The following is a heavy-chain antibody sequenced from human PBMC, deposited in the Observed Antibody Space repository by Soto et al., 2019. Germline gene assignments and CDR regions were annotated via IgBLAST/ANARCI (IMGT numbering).Heavy chain of an antibody. D-gene: IGHD3-22*01. V-gene: IGHV3-23*01. CDR2: ISGSGGST. J-gene: IGHJ4*02. CDR3: AKDLITMIVVVIRGFDY. CDR1: GFTFSSYA. Sequence: GGSLRLSCAASGFTFSSYAMSWVRQAPRKGLEWVSAISGSGGSTYYADSVKGRFTISRDNSKNTLYLQMNSLRAEDTAVYYCAKDLITMIVVVIRGFDYWGQGTLVTVSS.